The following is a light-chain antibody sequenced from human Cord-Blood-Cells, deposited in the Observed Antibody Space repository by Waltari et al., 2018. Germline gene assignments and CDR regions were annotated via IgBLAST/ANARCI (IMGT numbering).Light chain of an antibody. CDR1: SSDVGGYNY. CDR3: SSYTSSSTRV. Sequence: PASVSGSPGQSITISCTGTSSDVGGYNYVSWYQQHPGKAPKLMIYEVSNRPSGVSNRFSGSKSGNTASLTISGLHSEDEADYYCSSYTSSSTRVFGGGTTLTVL. V-gene: IGLV2-14*01. J-gene: IGLJ3*02. CDR2: EVS.